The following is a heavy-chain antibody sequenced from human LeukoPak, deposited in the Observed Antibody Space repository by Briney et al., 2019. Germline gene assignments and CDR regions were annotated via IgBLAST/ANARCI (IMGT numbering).Heavy chain of an antibody. CDR1: GGSISSSSYY. D-gene: IGHD5-18*01. J-gene: IGHJ6*03. Sequence: KTSETLSLTCTVSGGSISSSSYYWGWIRQPPGKGLEWIAYIYYSGSTNYNPSLKSRVTISVDTSKNQFSLKLRSVTAADTAVYYCARTTEGGYTYGYFYYYYMDVWGKGTTVTISS. CDR2: IYYSGST. V-gene: IGHV4-61*05. CDR3: ARTTEGGYTYGYFYYYYMDV.